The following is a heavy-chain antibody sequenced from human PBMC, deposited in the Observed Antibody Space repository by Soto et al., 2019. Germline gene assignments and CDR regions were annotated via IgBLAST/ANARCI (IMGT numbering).Heavy chain of an antibody. V-gene: IGHV3-74*01. CDR1: GFTFSSYW. CDR2: IDEYGSTI. J-gene: IGHJ4*02. Sequence: GGSLRLSCAASGFTFSSYWMHWVRQVPGKGLLWVSRIDEYGSTINYADSVKGRFTISRDNARNTLYLEMNSLRAEDTALYYCTRDIGGKGAYWGPGTLVTVSS. CDR3: TRDIGGKGAY. D-gene: IGHD3-10*01.